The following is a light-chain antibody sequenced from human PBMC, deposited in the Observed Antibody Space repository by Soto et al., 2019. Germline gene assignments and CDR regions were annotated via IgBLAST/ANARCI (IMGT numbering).Light chain of an antibody. CDR3: SSYTRSTTWL. Sequence: QSALTQPASVSGSPGQSITISCTGSISDVGAYNYVSWYQQHPGKAPKLMIYEVSNRPSGVAFRFSASKSGNTASLTISGLQAEDEGDYFCSSYTRSTTWLFGGGTQLTVL. J-gene: IGLJ3*02. CDR1: ISDVGAYNY. CDR2: EVS. V-gene: IGLV2-14*01.